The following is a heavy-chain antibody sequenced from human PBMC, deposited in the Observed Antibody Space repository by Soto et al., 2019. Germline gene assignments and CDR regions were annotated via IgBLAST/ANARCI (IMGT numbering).Heavy chain of an antibody. Sequence: QVQLQESGPGLVKASETLSLTCSVSGGPINSYYWSWVRQFPGKGLEWLGYIHYTGKTTYSPSLKSRLTISLDTSKNLLSLRLASVTAADTAVYYCARNGGRVIVGAKWGRGTLVTVSS. D-gene: IGHD1-26*01. CDR2: IHYTGKT. J-gene: IGHJ4*02. V-gene: IGHV4-59*01. CDR3: ARNGGRVIVGAK. CDR1: GGPINSYY.